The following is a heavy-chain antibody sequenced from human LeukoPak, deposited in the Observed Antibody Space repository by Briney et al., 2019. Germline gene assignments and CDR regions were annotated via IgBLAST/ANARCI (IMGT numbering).Heavy chain of an antibody. CDR2: IKQDGSEK. D-gene: IGHD6-19*01. V-gene: IGHV3-7*01. CDR1: GFTFRSYW. J-gene: IGHJ4*02. Sequence: GGSLRLSCAASGFTFRSYWMSWVRQAPGKGLEWVANIKQDGSEKYYVDSVKGRFTISRDNAKNSLYLQMNSLRAEDTAVYYCARDYRSSSGWTVDYWGQGTLVTVSS. CDR3: ARDYRSSSGWTVDY.